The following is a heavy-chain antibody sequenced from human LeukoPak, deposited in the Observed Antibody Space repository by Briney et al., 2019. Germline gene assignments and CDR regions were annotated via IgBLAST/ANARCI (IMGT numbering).Heavy chain of an antibody. CDR2: ISWNSGSI. Sequence: GGSPRLSCAASGFTFDDYAMHWVRQAPGKGLEWVSGISWNSGSIGYADSVKGRFTISRDNAKNSLYLQMNSLRAEDTALYYCAKDRSSSWYGAFDYWGQGTLVTVSS. D-gene: IGHD6-13*01. J-gene: IGHJ4*02. CDR1: GFTFDDYA. CDR3: AKDRSSSWYGAFDY. V-gene: IGHV3-9*01.